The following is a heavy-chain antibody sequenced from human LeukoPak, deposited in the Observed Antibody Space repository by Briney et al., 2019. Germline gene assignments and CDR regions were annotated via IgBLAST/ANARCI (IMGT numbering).Heavy chain of an antibody. D-gene: IGHD5-24*01. J-gene: IGHJ4*02. CDR1: GGSISSYY. CDR3: ARTVATIPPEPFDY. V-gene: IGHV4-59*01. CDR2: IYYSGST. Sequence: SETLSLNCTVSGGSISSYYWSWIRQPPGKGLEWIGYIYYSGSTNYNPSLKSRVTRSVDTSKNQFSLKLSSVAAADTAVYYCARTVATIPPEPFDYWGQGTLVTVSS.